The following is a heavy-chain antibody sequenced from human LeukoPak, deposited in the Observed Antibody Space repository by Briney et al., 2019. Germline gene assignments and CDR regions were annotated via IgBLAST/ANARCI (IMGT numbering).Heavy chain of an antibody. V-gene: IGHV3-23*01. CDR2: ISGSGGST. D-gene: IGHD3-3*01. Sequence: GGSLRLSCAASGFTFSSYAMSWVRQAPGKGLEWVSAISGSGGSTYYADSVKGRFTISRDNSKNTLYLQMNSLRAEDTAVYYCAKAQGYDFWSGYSLVDYWGQGTLVTVSS. CDR3: AKAQGYDFWSGYSLVDY. J-gene: IGHJ4*02. CDR1: GFTFSSYA.